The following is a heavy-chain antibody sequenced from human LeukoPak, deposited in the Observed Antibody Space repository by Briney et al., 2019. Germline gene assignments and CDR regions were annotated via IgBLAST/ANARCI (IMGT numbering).Heavy chain of an antibody. CDR3: ARVQGEVAGLGLFDP. Sequence: GASVKVSCKASGGTFSSYAISWVRQAPGQGLEWMGGIIPIFGTANYAQKFQGRVTITADESTSTAYMELSSLRSEDTAVYYCARVQGEVAGLGLFDPWGQGTLVTVSS. CDR1: GGTFSSYA. V-gene: IGHV1-69*13. CDR2: IIPIFGTA. J-gene: IGHJ5*02. D-gene: IGHD6-19*01.